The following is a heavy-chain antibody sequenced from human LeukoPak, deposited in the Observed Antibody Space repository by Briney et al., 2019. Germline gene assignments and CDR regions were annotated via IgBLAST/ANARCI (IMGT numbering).Heavy chain of an antibody. D-gene: IGHD2-15*01. V-gene: IGHV4-34*01. Sequence: SETLSLTCAVYGGSFSGYCWSWIRQPPGKGLEWIGEINHSGSTNYNPSLKSRVTISVDTSKNQFSLKLSSVTAADTAVYYCARYCSGGSCYPPRGMDVWGQGTTVTVSS. CDR1: GGSFSGYC. J-gene: IGHJ6*02. CDR3: ARYCSGGSCYPPRGMDV. CDR2: INHSGST.